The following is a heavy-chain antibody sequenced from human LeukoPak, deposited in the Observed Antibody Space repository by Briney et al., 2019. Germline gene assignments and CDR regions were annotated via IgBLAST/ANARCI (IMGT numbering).Heavy chain of an antibody. CDR3: ARDTVGMDV. V-gene: IGHV4-38-2*02. D-gene: IGHD2-8*02. CDR2: INHSGST. J-gene: IGHJ6*04. Sequence: PSETLSLTCTVSGYSISSGYYWGWIRQPPGKGLEWIGEINHSGSTNYNPSLKSRVTISVDTSKNQFSLKLSSVTAADTAVYYCARDTVGMDVWGKGTTVTISS. CDR1: GYSISSGYY.